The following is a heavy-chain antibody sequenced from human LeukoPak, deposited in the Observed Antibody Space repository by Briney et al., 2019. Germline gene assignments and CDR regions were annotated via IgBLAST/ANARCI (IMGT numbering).Heavy chain of an antibody. D-gene: IGHD4-11*01. CDR3: AREGPEQDLTKYYFDY. Sequence: GGYLRLSCAASGFTFSSYAMHWVRQAPGKGLEWVAVISYDGSNKYYADSVKGRFTISRDNSKNTLYLQMNSLRAEDTAVYYCAREGPEQDLTKYYFDYWGQGTLVTVSS. V-gene: IGHV3-30-3*01. J-gene: IGHJ4*02. CDR1: GFTFSSYA. CDR2: ISYDGSNK.